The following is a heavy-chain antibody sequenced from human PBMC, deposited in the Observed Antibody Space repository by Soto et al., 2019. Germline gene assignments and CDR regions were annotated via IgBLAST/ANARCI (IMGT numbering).Heavy chain of an antibody. CDR3: AREETAWPLAYGLDV. V-gene: IGHV3-21*01. D-gene: IGHD2-21*02. J-gene: IGHJ6*02. CDR1: GFTFSGYS. CDR2: ISTRSDI. Sequence: GGSLRLSCTASGFTFSGYSMNWVRQAPGKGLEWVASISTRSDIYYADSVKGRFTISRDNAKNSVSLQMNSLRAEDTAVYYCAREETAWPLAYGLDVWGQGTTVTVSS.